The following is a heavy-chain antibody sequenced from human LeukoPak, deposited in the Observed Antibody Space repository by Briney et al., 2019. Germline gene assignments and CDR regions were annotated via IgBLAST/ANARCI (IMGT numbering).Heavy chain of an antibody. V-gene: IGHV3-7*01. CDR1: GFTFSSYW. CDR3: AREYYDFWSGYSPYFDY. Sequence: GGSLRLSCAASGFTFSSYWMSWVRQAPGKGLEWVANIKQDGSEKYYVDSVKGRFTISRDNAKNSLYLQMNSLRAEDTAVYYCAREYYDFWSGYSPYFDYWGQGTLVTVSS. CDR2: IKQDGSEK. D-gene: IGHD3-3*01. J-gene: IGHJ4*02.